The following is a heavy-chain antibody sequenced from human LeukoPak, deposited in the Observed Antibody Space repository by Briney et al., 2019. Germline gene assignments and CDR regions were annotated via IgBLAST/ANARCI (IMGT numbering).Heavy chain of an antibody. Sequence: KTSETLSLTCTVSGGSISSYYWSWIRQPAGKGLEWFGRIYTSGSTNYNPSLKSRVTISVDTSKNQFSLKLSSVTAADTAVYYCARIGPKRVVPAASTMDVWGKGTTVTVSS. CDR1: GGSISSYY. J-gene: IGHJ6*03. D-gene: IGHD2-2*01. CDR2: IYTSGST. CDR3: ARIGPKRVVPAASTMDV. V-gene: IGHV4-4*07.